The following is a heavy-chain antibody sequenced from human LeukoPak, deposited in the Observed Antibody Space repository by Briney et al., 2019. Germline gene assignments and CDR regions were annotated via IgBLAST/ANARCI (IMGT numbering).Heavy chain of an antibody. CDR1: GGSISSYY. J-gene: IGHJ4*02. Sequence: SGTLSLTCTVSGGSISSYYWSWIRQPPGKGLEWIGYIYTSGSTNYNPSLKSRVTISVDTSKNQFSLKLSSVTAADTAVYYCARHSTSGSLDYWGQGTLVTVSS. CDR2: IYTSGST. CDR3: ARHSTSGSLDY. V-gene: IGHV4-4*09.